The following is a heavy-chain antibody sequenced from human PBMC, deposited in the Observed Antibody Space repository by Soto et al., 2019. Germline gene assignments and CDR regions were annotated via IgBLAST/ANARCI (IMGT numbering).Heavy chain of an antibody. CDR1: GGSISSYY. V-gene: IGHV4-4*07. Sequence: PSETLSLTCTVSGGSISSYYWSWIRQPAGKGLEWIGRIYTSGSTNYNPSLKSRVTMSVDTSKNQFSLKLSSETAADTAVYYCARGGNYYDSSGYYYPLYYFDYWGQGTLVTVSS. CDR2: IYTSGST. CDR3: ARGGNYYDSSGYYYPLYYFDY. D-gene: IGHD3-22*01. J-gene: IGHJ4*02.